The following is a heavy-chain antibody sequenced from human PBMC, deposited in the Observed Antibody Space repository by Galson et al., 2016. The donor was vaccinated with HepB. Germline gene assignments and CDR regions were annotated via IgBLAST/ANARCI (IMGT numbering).Heavy chain of an antibody. D-gene: IGHD1-14*01. V-gene: IGHV1-8*01. CDR2: MNPNSGDT. Sequence: SVKVSCKASGYTFTSYDINWVRQATGQGLEWLGWMNPNSGDTGYAQKFQGRVTMTRDTSISTACMELSSLTSEDTAVYYCARNPIYTGIFDPWGQGTLVTVSS. CDR3: ARNPIYTGIFDP. CDR1: GYTFTSYD. J-gene: IGHJ5*02.